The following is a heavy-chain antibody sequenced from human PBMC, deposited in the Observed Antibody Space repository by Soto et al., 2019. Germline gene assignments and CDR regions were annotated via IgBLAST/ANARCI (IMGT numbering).Heavy chain of an antibody. CDR3: ARARGSRNRNAFNI. CDR1: GGSFSGHS. J-gene: IGHJ3*02. CDR2: INHTGNT. D-gene: IGHD3-10*01. Sequence: PSETLSLTCAVYGGSFSGHSWTWIRQPPGKGLEWIGEINHTGNTNQNPSLKSRISISVDTSKNQFSLKLRSVTAADTAVYYCARARGSRNRNAFNIWGNGTMVTVSS. V-gene: IGHV4-34*01.